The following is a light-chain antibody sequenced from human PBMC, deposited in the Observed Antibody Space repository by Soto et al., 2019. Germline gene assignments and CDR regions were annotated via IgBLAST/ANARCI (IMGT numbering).Light chain of an antibody. J-gene: IGKJ3*01. CDR1: QSFSSSY. CDR2: GAS. CDR3: QHYGSALFT. Sequence: EIVLTQSPGTLSSSPGDRATLSCRASQSFSSSYLAWYQQKPGQAPRLLIYGASRRATGIPDRFSGSGSGTDFTLTISSLEPEDFAVYYCQHYGSALFTFGPGTKVDVK. V-gene: IGKV3-20*01.